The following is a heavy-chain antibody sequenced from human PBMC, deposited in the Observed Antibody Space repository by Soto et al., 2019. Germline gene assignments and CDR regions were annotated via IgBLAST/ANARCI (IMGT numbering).Heavy chain of an antibody. CDR1: GYTLTRYS. Sequence: ASVKVSCKASGYTLTRYSIHWVRQAPGQRLEWMGWINAGNGNTKFSQKFQGRVTITRDTSASTAYMELRGLRSEDTAVYYCAILGTYYFDNSDNYFDCWGQGTLVTVAS. CDR3: AILGTYYFDNSDNYFDC. J-gene: IGHJ4*02. CDR2: INAGNGNT. D-gene: IGHD3-22*01. V-gene: IGHV1-3*01.